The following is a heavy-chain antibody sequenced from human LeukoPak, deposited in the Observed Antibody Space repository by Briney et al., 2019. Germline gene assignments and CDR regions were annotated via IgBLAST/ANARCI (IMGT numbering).Heavy chain of an antibody. D-gene: IGHD3-22*01. V-gene: IGHV3-23*01. J-gene: IGHJ1*01. Sequence: ETLSLTCTVSGGSVSSGSYYWSWIRQPPGKGLEWVSVISGSGISTYNADSVKGRFTISRDNSKNTLYLQMNSLRAEDTAVYYCAKADYYDSNTYRAQFFQHWGQGTLVTVSS. CDR3: AKADYYDSNTYRAQFFQH. CDR1: GGSVSSGSYY. CDR2: ISGSGIST.